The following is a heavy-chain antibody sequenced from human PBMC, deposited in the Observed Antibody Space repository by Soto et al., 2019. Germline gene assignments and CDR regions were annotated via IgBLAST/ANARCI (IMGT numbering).Heavy chain of an antibody. CDR2: IYPGDSDT. CDR3: ARSRIIGMTWSFDY. J-gene: IGHJ4*02. CDR1: GYSFTSYW. V-gene: IGHV5-51*01. D-gene: IGHD1-20*01. Sequence: GESLKISCKGSGYSFTSYWIGRGRQMPGKGLEWMGIIYPGDSDTRYSPSFQGQVTISADKSLNTAYLQWSSLQASDTATYYCARSRIIGMTWSFDYWGQGTLVTV.